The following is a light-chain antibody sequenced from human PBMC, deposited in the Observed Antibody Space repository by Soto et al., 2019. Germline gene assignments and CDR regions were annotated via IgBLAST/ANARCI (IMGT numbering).Light chain of an antibody. CDR1: QSVSNSY. J-gene: IGKJ4*01. CDR3: QQFSRPPLT. Sequence: EIVLTQSPGTLSLSPGERATLSCRASQSVSNSYLAWYQQKPGQAPRLLIYGASNRATGIPDRFSGSGSGTDFTLTISRLEPEDFAVYFCQQFSRPPLTFGGGTKVDIK. CDR2: GAS. V-gene: IGKV3-20*01.